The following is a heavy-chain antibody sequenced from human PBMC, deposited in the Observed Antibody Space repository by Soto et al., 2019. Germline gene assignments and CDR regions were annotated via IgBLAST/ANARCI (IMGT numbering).Heavy chain of an antibody. V-gene: IGHV1-8*01. CDR3: ARGARYYDFWSGYYIPNWFDP. Sequence: GASVKVSCKASGYTFTSYDINWVRQATGQGLERMGWMNPNSGNTGYAQKFQGRVTMTRNTSISTAYMELSSLRSEDTAVYYCARGARYYDFWSGYYIPNWFDPWGQGTLVTVS. D-gene: IGHD3-3*01. CDR2: MNPNSGNT. J-gene: IGHJ5*02. CDR1: GYTFTSYD.